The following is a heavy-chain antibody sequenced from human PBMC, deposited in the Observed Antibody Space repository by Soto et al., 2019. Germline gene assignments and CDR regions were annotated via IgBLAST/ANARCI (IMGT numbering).Heavy chain of an antibody. Sequence: PSETLSLTCTVSCGSISSGGYYWSWIRQHPGKGLEWIGYIYYSGSTYYNPSLKSRVTISVDTSKNQFSLKLSSVTAADTAVYYCARDRGYCSGGSCYQGLVNWFDPWGQGTLVTVSS. J-gene: IGHJ5*02. CDR3: ARDRGYCSGGSCYQGLVNWFDP. CDR2: IYYSGST. CDR1: CGSISSGGYY. V-gene: IGHV4-31*03. D-gene: IGHD2-15*01.